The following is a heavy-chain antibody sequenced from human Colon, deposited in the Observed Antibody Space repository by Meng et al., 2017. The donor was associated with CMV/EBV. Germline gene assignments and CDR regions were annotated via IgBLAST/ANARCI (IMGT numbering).Heavy chain of an antibody. D-gene: IGHD2-2*03. Sequence: GESLKISCSASRFAFSNYAMHWVRQAPGKGLEWVAVSSSAGSHAYYADSVRGRFTISRDNAKNTLNLQMNSLRVEDTAVYYCVRDGWGADVFDIWGQGTMVTVSS. CDR3: VRDGWGADVFDI. CDR2: SSSAGSHA. V-gene: IGHV3-30-3*01. CDR1: RFAFSNYA. J-gene: IGHJ3*02.